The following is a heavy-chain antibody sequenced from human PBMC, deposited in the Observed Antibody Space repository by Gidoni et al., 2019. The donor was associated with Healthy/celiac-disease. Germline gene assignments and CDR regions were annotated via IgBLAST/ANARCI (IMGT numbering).Heavy chain of an antibody. J-gene: IGHJ6*02. CDR2: IYYSGST. D-gene: IGHD1-26*01. CDR1: GGSISSYY. V-gene: IGHV4-59*01. CDR3: ARERRSGSYGRYYYYGMDV. Sequence: QVQLQESGPGLVKPSETLSLTCTVSGGSISSYYWSWIRQPPGKGLEWIGYIYYSGSTNYNPSLKSRVTISVDTSKNQFSLKLSSVTAADTAVYYCARERRSGSYGRYYYYGMDVWGQGTTVTVSS.